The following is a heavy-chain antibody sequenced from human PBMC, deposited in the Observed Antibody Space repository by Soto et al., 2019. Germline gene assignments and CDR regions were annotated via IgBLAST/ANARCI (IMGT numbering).Heavy chain of an antibody. CDR3: VKDSYADFHRVLSTAEYFFDY. D-gene: IGHD2-15*01. J-gene: IGHJ4*01. V-gene: IGHV3-9*01. CDR2: ITWNSGKI. Sequence: GWSLRLSCTASGFTFDDYAMHWVRQGPGRGLEWVSGITWNSGKIAYADSVKGRFTIARDDGNNSLYLQMNSLRPEDTALYYCVKDSYADFHRVLSTAEYFFDYWGHGTLVTVSS. CDR1: GFTFDDYA.